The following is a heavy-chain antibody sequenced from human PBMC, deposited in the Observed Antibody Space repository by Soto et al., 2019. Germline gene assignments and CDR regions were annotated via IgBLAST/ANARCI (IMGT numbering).Heavy chain of an antibody. Sequence: GGSLRLSRAASGFTFSSYAMSWVRQAPGKGLEWVSAISDSGGSTYYAASVKGRFTISRDNSKNTLYLQMNSLRAEDTAVYSCAKSRGGSTSRTTDYWGQGTLVTVSS. D-gene: IGHD2-2*01. CDR2: ISDSGGST. CDR3: AKSRGGSTSRTTDY. V-gene: IGHV3-23*01. CDR1: GFTFSSYA. J-gene: IGHJ4*02.